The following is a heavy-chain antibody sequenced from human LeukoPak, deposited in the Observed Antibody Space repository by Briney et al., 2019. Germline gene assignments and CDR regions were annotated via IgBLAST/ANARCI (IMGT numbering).Heavy chain of an antibody. Sequence: GVSLRLSCAASGFTFSKYGMHWVRQAPGKGLEWVAVIWYDGSDKYYADSVKGRFTISRDISKNTLYLQMNSLRAEDTAVYYCARDLVGAIAHGFDYWGQGTLVTVSS. CDR2: IWYDGSDK. D-gene: IGHD1-26*01. CDR3: ARDLVGAIAHGFDY. V-gene: IGHV3-33*01. J-gene: IGHJ4*02. CDR1: GFTFSKYG.